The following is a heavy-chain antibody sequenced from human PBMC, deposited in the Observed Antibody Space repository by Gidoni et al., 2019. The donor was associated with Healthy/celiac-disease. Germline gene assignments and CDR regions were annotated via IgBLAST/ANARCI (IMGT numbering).Heavy chain of an antibody. D-gene: IGHD3-22*01. CDR3: AKCYGSGYRPYYFDY. Sequence: QVQLVESGGGVVQPGRSLRLYCAASVFTFSSYGMHWVRQAPGKGLEWVAVISYDGSNKYYADSVKGRFTISRDNSKNTLYLQMNSLRAEDTAVYYCAKCYGSGYRPYYFDYWGQGTLVTVSS. CDR2: ISYDGSNK. J-gene: IGHJ4*02. CDR1: VFTFSSYG. V-gene: IGHV3-30*18.